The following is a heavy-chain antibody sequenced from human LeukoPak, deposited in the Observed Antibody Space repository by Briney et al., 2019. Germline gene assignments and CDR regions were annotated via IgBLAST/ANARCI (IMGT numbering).Heavy chain of an antibody. D-gene: IGHD5-12*01. CDR1: GFTFSSYG. CDR2: ISSSSSYI. CDR3: ARLYSGYDYNYYYGMDV. Sequence: GGSLRLSCAASGFTFSSYGMHWVRQAPGKGLEWVSSISSSSSYIYYADSVKGRFTISRDNAKNSLYLQMNSLRAEDTAVYYCARLYSGYDYNYYYGMDVWGKGTTVTVSS. V-gene: IGHV3-21*01. J-gene: IGHJ6*04.